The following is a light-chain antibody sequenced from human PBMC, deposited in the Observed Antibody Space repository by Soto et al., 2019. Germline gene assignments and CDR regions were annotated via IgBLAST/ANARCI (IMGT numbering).Light chain of an antibody. CDR3: AAWDDSLSGYV. Sequence: QSVLTQPPSASGTPEQRVTISCSGSSSNIGSNYVYWYQQLPGTAPKLLIYRNNQRPSGVPDRFSGSKSGTSASLAISGLRFEDEADYYCAAWDDSLSGYVFGTGTKLTVL. V-gene: IGLV1-47*01. J-gene: IGLJ1*01. CDR2: RNN. CDR1: SSNIGSNY.